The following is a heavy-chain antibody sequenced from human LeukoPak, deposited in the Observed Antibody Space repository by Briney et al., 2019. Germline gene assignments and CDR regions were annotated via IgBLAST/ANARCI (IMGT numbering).Heavy chain of an antibody. CDR1: GGSISSGSYY. V-gene: IGHV4-61*02. CDR3: ARDLYSSGWYYFDY. J-gene: IGHJ4*02. Sequence: PSETLSLTCTVSGGSISSGSYYWSWIRQPAGKGLEWIGRIYTSGSTNYNPSLKSRVTISVDTSKNQFSLKLSSVTAADTAVYYCARDLYSSGWYYFDYWGQGTLVTVSS. D-gene: IGHD6-19*01. CDR2: IYTSGST.